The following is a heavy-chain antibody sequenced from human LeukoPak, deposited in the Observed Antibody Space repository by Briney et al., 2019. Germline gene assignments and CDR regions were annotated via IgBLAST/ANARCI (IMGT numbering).Heavy chain of an antibody. Sequence: SETLSLXCTVSGGSSSSGSYYWSWTRQPAGKGLEWIGRIYTSGSTNYNPSLKSRVTISVDTSKNQFSLKLNSVTAADTAVYYCARDRRFLGGDYYYYMDVWGKGTTVTVSS. CDR2: IYTSGST. CDR1: GGSSSSGSYY. J-gene: IGHJ6*03. V-gene: IGHV4-61*02. CDR3: ARDRRFLGGDYYYYMDV. D-gene: IGHD3-3*01.